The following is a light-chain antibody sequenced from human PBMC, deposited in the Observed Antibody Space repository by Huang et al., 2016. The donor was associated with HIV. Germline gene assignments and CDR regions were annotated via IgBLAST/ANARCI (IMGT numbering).Light chain of an antibody. J-gene: IGKJ1*01. CDR2: DDA. CDR3: QQRSHWWT. CDR1: QSVSSY. V-gene: IGKV3-11*01. Sequence: EIVLTQSPATLSLSPGERATLSCRASQSVSSYLAWYQQKPGQAPRLLIYDDAHRATGIPARFSGSGSGTDFTLTISSLEPEDFAVYYCQQRSHWWTFGQGTKVEIK.